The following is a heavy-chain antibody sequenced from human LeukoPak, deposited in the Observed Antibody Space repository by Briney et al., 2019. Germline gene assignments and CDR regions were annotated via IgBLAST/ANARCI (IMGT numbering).Heavy chain of an antibody. J-gene: IGHJ4*02. CDR1: GFTFSSYA. D-gene: IGHD3-16*02. V-gene: IGHV3-7*01. CDR2: IKLDGSEE. CDR3: AKHRWFHFDS. Sequence: GGSLRLSCAASGFTFSSYAMSWVRQAPGKGLEWVADIKLDGSEEYVDSVKGRFTISRDNAKNSVFLQMKSLTVEDTALYYCAKHRWFHFDSWGQGTLVTVSS.